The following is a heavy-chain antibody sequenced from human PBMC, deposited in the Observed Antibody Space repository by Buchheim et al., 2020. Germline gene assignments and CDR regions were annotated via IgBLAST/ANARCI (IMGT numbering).Heavy chain of an antibody. CDR3: ASNSGYNYYYYGMDV. D-gene: IGHD3-22*01. CDR2: ISSIGSTL. J-gene: IGHJ6*02. CDR1: GFTFSSYE. V-gene: IGHV3-48*03. Sequence: EVQLVESGGGLVQPGGSLRLSCAASGFTFSSYEMNWVRQAPGKGLEWVSYISSIGSTLYYSSSLKGRFTISRDNAKNSLFLQMNSLRAEETAVYYCASNSGYNYYYYGMDVWGQGTT.